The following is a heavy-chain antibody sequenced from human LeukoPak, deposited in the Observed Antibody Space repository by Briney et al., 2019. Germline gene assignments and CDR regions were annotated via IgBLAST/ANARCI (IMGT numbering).Heavy chain of an antibody. J-gene: IGHJ4*02. CDR2: XKSKTDGATT. V-gene: IGHV3-15*01. CDR1: GFTFSNAW. D-gene: IGHD2-2*01. CDR3: TTVVVVPAAMYFDY. Sequence: EGSLRLSCAASGFTFSNAWMSWVRQAPGKGLEXXXXXKSKTDGATTDYAAPVKGRFTISRDDSKNTLYLQMNSLKTEDTAVYYCTTVVVVPAAMYFDYWGQGTLVTVSS.